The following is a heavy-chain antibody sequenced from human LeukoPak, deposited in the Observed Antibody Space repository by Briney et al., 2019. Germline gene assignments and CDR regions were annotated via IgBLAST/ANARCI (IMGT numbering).Heavy chain of an antibody. CDR2: INPNTGVT. CDR1: GYTFTGYY. D-gene: IGHD3-16*02. CDR3: ARGDYDYVWGSYRDDY. J-gene: IGHJ4*02. Sequence: ASVKVSCKASGYTFTGYYMHWMRQAPGQGLEWMGRINPNTGVTNYAQKFQGRVTMTRDTSISTAYMELSRLRSDDTAVYYCARGDYDYVWGSYRDDYWGEGTLVTVSS. V-gene: IGHV1-2*02.